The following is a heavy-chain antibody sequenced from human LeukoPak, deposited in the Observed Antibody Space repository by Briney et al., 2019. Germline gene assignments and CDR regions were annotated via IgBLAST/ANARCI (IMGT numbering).Heavy chain of an antibody. D-gene: IGHD3-10*01. CDR3: AKDKYGSGSYAPYDY. Sequence: GGSLRLSCTTSGFTFSRHDMHWVRQRTGAGLEWVSGIGDGGDTYYPDSVKGRFTISRENAKNSLYLQMNSLRAEDTAVYYCAKDKYGSGSYAPYDYWGQGTLVTVSS. CDR1: GFTFSRHD. V-gene: IGHV3-13*01. CDR2: IGDGGDT. J-gene: IGHJ4*02.